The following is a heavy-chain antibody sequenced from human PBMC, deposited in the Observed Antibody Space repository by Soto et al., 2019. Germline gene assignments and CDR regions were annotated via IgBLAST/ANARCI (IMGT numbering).Heavy chain of an antibody. J-gene: IGHJ3*02. CDR3: ARGDSGTPRDDAFDI. CDR1: GFTFSSYD. CDR2: IGTAGDT. V-gene: IGHV3-13*01. D-gene: IGHD1-26*01. Sequence: EVQLVESGGGLVQPGGSLRLSCAASGFTFSSYDMHWVRQATGKGLEWVSAIGTAGDTYYPGSVKGRFTISRENAKNSLYLQMNSLRAEDTAVYYCARGDSGTPRDDAFDIWGQGTMVTVSS.